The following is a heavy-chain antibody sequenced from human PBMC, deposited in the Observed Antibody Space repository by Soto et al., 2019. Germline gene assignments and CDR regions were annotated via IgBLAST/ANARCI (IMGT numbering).Heavy chain of an antibody. Sequence: QVQLQESGPGLVKPSETLSLTCAVSGDSISSYYCMWIRQPPGKGLESIGYLYYGRSANYNPSLKSRVTLSVDASTHQCSLTLSSMTAADTAVYYCALRSMAVVPEYWGQGTLVTVSS. V-gene: IGHV4-59*01. CDR3: ALRSMAVVPEY. D-gene: IGHD3-22*01. CDR1: GDSISSYY. CDR2: LYYGRSA. J-gene: IGHJ4*02.